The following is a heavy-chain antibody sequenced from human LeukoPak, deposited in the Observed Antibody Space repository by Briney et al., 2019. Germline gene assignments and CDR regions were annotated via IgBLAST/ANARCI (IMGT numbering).Heavy chain of an antibody. D-gene: IGHD3-22*01. Sequence: SETLSLTCTVSGGSISSGDYYWSWIRQHPGKGLEWIGYIYYSGSTYYNPSLKSRVTISVDTSKNQFSLKLSSVTAADTAVYYCARDVSPDQYYYDSSGLGWGQGTLVTVSS. J-gene: IGHJ4*02. V-gene: IGHV4-31*03. CDR1: GGSISSGDYY. CDR3: ARDVSPDQYYYDSSGLG. CDR2: IYYSGST.